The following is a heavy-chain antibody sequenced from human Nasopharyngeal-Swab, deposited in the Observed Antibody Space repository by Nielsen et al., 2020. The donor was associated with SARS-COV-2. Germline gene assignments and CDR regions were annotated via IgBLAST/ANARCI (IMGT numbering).Heavy chain of an antibody. Sequence: SVQVSCKASGFSITYRFLHWMRQAPRQALEWMGWITPCNGNAKYAQKFQGRVSITRDGSRTTASLELSSLRLDDTAMYFCASGQCINGVCNPTDGLDVWGQGTSVTVS. CDR2: ITPCNGNA. CDR1: GFSITYRF. V-gene: IGHV1-45*02. CDR3: ASGQCINGVCNPTDGLDV. D-gene: IGHD2-8*01. J-gene: IGHJ6*02.